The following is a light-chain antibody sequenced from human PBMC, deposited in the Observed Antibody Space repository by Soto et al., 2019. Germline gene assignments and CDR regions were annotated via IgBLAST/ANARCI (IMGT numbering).Light chain of an antibody. CDR3: STWDDSLNGWV. CDR1: SSNIGNNA. V-gene: IGLV1-36*01. J-gene: IGLJ3*02. CDR2: YDD. Sequence: QSVLTQPPSVSEAPRQRVTISCSGSSSNIGNNAVNWYQQLPGKAPKLLIYYDDLLPSGVSDRFSGSKSGTSASLAISGLQSDDEAVYFCSTWDDSLNGWVFGGGTKLTVL.